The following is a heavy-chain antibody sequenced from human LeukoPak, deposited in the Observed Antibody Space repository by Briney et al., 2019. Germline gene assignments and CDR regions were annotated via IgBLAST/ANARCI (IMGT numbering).Heavy chain of an antibody. V-gene: IGHV4-61*01. J-gene: IGHJ3*01. CDR3: ARAVRENGNAFDV. Sequence: SETLSLTCTVSGGSVSSGSYYWSWIRQPPGKGLEWNGYIYYSGSTNYNPSLKSRVTISVDTSKNQFSLKLSSVTAADTAVYYCARAVRENGNAFDVWGQGRMVTVSS. D-gene: IGHD3-10*01. CDR1: GGSVSSGSYY. CDR2: IYYSGST.